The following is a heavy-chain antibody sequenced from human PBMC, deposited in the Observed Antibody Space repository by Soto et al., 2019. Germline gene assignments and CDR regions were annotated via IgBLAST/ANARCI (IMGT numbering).Heavy chain of an antibody. V-gene: IGHV1-8*01. J-gene: IGHJ4*02. CDR3: AGGFRDYYGSGSFGYY. CDR1: GYTFTSYD. Sequence: QVQLVQSGAEVKKPGASVKVSCKASGYTFTSYDINWVRQATGQGLEWMGWMNPNSGNTGYAQKFQGRVTMTRNTSISTAYMELSSLRSKDTAVYYCAGGFRDYYGSGSFGYYWGQGTLVTVSS. CDR2: MNPNSGNT. D-gene: IGHD3-10*01.